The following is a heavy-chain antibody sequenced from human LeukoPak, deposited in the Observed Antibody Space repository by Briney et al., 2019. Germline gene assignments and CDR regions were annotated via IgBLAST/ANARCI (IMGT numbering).Heavy chain of an antibody. CDR3: ARDLDTAMVTG. V-gene: IGHV1-2*02. CDR2: INPNGGGT. Sequence: ASVKVSCKASGYTFTDYYIHWVRQAPGQGLEWMGWINPNGGGTKYVQKFQVRVTMTRDTSISTAYMELSSLRSEDTAVYYCARDLDTAMVTGWGQGTLVTVSS. J-gene: IGHJ4*02. D-gene: IGHD5-18*01. CDR1: GYTFTDYY.